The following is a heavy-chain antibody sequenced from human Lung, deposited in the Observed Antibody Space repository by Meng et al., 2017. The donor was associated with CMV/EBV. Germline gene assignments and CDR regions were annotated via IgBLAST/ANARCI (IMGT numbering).Heavy chain of an antibody. V-gene: IGHV1-69*05. CDR2: TIPIFGSA. CDR1: GGTFSSYG. D-gene: IGHD4-23*01. Sequence: SVXVSXKASGGTFSSYGFTWVRQAPGQGLEWIGGTIPIFGSANYAQSFQGRVTISTDESTSTAYMELSSLRSDDTAVYYCARGSYGGNPDYFYLYVVDVXGQGXTVTVSS. J-gene: IGHJ6*02. CDR3: ARGSYGGNPDYFYLYVVDV.